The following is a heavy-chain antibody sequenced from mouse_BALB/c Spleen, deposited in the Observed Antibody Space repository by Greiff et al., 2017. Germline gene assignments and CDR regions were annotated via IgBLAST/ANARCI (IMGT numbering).Heavy chain of an antibody. Sequence: EVQLKQSGPELVKPGASVRISCKASGYTFTSYWMHWVKQRPGQGLEWIGAIYPGNSDTSYNQKFKGKAKLTAVTSTSTAYMELSSLTNEDSAVYYCTRCWVLYYFDYWGQGTTLTVSS. CDR2: IYPGNSDT. J-gene: IGHJ2*01. CDR3: TRCWVLYYFDY. D-gene: IGHD4-1*01. CDR1: GYTFTSYW. V-gene: IGHV1-5*01.